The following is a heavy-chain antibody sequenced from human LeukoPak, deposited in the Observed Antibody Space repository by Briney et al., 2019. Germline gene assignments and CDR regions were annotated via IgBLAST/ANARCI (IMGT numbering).Heavy chain of an antibody. J-gene: IGHJ5*02. CDR3: ARRPRAEPDTSPDNWFDP. Sequence: ASETLSLTCTVSGGSISSYYWSWIRQPPGRGLEWIGHVFYDGSTNLNPSLKSRVTISVDTSKNQFSLKLRSVTAADTAVYYCARRPRAEPDTSPDNWFDPWGQGTLVTVSS. V-gene: IGHV4-59*08. CDR1: GGSISSYY. D-gene: IGHD1-14*01. CDR2: VFYDGST.